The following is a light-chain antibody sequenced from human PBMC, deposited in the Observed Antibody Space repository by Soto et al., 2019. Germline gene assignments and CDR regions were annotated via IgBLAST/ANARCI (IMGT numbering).Light chain of an antibody. J-gene: IGLJ1*01. CDR3: CSYAGNSYV. V-gene: IGLV2-23*01. CDR1: RSDVGTYNL. Sequence: QSVLTQPASVSGSPGQSNTISCTGTRSDVGTYNLVSWYQQHPGKAPKLMIYEGTKRPSGVSNRFSGSKSGNTASLTISGLQAEDDADYYCCSYAGNSYVFGTGTKVTVL. CDR2: EGT.